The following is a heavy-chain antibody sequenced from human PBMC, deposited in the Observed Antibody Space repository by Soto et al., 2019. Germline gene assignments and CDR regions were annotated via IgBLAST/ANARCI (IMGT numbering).Heavy chain of an antibody. CDR2: IMKDGGEK. J-gene: IGHJ1*01. D-gene: IGHD2-21*02. CDR1: GFTFSGYW. Sequence: EVQLVESGGGLVQPGGSLRLSCAASGFTFSGYWMGWVRQAPGKGLEWVATIMKDGGEKKYVDSVKGRFTISRDNAKRSVSLQMNSLRVEDTAVYYWARDTDYYQAEHWGQGTLVTVSS. CDR3: ARDTDYYQAEH. V-gene: IGHV3-7*01.